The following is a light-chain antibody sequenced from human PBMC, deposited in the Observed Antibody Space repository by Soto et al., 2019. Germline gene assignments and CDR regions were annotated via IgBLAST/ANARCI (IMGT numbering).Light chain of an antibody. CDR1: QSISSW. V-gene: IGKV1-5*03. CDR2: QAS. CDR3: EDYSSSSGLT. J-gene: IGKJ4*01. Sequence: DIQITQSPSTLSASVGDRVTITCRASQSISSWLAWYQQKPGKAPKLLIFQASSLKSGVPSRFSGSGSATEYTLTISSLQPDDFATYYCEDYSSSSGLTFGGGTK.